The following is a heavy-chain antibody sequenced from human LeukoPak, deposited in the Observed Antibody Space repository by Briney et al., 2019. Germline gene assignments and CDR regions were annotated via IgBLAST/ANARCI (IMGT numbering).Heavy chain of an antibody. V-gene: IGHV1-2*02. CDR3: ARDYEDKGIAAAGWNWFDP. D-gene: IGHD6-13*01. Sequence: GASVKVSCKASGYTFTGHYMHWVRQAPGQGLEWMGWINPNSGGTNYAQKFQGRVTMTRDTSISTAYMELSRLRSDDTAVYYCARDYEDKGIAAAGWNWFDPWGQGTLVTVSS. J-gene: IGHJ5*02. CDR1: GYTFTGHY. CDR2: INPNSGGT.